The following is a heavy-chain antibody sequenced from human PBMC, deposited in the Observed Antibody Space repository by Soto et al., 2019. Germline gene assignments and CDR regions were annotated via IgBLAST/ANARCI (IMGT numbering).Heavy chain of an antibody. J-gene: IGHJ4*02. CDR2: IWFDGSNK. Sequence: QVQLVESGGGVVQPGRSLRLSCGASGFIFSNYGMHWIRQAPGKGLEWVTIIWFDGSNKWYADSVKGRFIISRDDSKNMVSLQMNSLRVDDTAIYYCARANTSPFDYWGRGTLVTVSS. V-gene: IGHV3-33*01. CDR1: GFIFSNYG. CDR3: ARANTSPFDY.